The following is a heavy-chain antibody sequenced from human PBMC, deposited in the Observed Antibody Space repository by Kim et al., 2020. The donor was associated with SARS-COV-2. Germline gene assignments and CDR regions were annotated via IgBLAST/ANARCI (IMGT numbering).Heavy chain of an antibody. CDR2: IYYSGST. CDR3: ARGALNYYDSSGYYLGRGGFDY. V-gene: IGHV4-61*01. Sequence: SETLSLTCTVSGGSVSSGSYYWSWIRQPPGKGLEWIGYIYYSGSTNYNPSLKSRVTISVDTSKNQFSLKLSSVTAADTAVYYCARGALNYYDSSGYYLGRGGFDYWGQGTLVTVSS. D-gene: IGHD3-22*01. J-gene: IGHJ4*02. CDR1: GGSVSSGSYY.